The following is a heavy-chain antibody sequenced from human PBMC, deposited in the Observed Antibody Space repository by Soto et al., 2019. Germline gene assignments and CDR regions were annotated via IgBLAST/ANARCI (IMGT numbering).Heavy chain of an antibody. V-gene: IGHV4-59*01. CDR3: ARGGWELPFDY. CDR2: IYYSGST. J-gene: IGHJ4*02. D-gene: IGHD1-26*01. Sequence: PSETLSLTCTVSGGSISSYYWSWIRQPPGKGLEWIGYIYYSGSTNYNPSLKSRVTISVDTSKNQFSLKLSSVTAADTAVYYCARGGWELPFDYWGQGTLVTVSS. CDR1: GGSISSYY.